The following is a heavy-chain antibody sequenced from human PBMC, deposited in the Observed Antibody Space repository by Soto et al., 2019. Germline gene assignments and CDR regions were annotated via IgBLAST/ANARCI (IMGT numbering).Heavy chain of an antibody. J-gene: IGHJ5*02. CDR3: ARLITVVRGVIIDGGGWFDP. CDR2: IYYSGST. CDR1: GGSISSGGYY. Sequence: QVQLQESGPGLVKPSQTLSLTCTVSGGSISSGGYYWSWIRQHPGKGLEWIGYIYYSGSTYYNPYLQSLVTISVDTSKNQFSLKLSCVTAADTAVYYCARLITVVRGVIIDGGGWFDPWGQGTLVTVSS. D-gene: IGHD3-10*01. V-gene: IGHV4-31*01.